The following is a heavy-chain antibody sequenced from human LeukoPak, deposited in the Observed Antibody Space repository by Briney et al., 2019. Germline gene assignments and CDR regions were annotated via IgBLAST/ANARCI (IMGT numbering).Heavy chain of an antibody. CDR1: GFTFSSYE. D-gene: IGHD5-24*01. CDR2: ISSSGSTI. Sequence: GGSLRLSCAASGFTFSSYEMNWVRQAPGKGLEWVSYISSSGSTIYHADSVKGRFTISRDNAKNSLYLQMNSLRAEDTAVYYCARDRMAQGWFDPWGQGTLVTVSS. V-gene: IGHV3-48*03. J-gene: IGHJ5*02. CDR3: ARDRMAQGWFDP.